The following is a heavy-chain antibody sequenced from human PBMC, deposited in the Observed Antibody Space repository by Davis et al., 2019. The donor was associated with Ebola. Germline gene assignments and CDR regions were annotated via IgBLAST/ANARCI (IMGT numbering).Heavy chain of an antibody. Sequence: ASVKVSCKASGYTFTGYYIHWVRQAPGQGLEWMGRINPNSGGTNYAQKFQGRVTMTRDTSISTAYMELSSLRAEDTAVYYCARDRKVTGVGGMDVWGQGTTVTVSS. J-gene: IGHJ6*02. V-gene: IGHV1-2*06. CDR1: GYTFTGYY. CDR3: ARDRKVTGVGGMDV. CDR2: INPNSGGT. D-gene: IGHD2-21*02.